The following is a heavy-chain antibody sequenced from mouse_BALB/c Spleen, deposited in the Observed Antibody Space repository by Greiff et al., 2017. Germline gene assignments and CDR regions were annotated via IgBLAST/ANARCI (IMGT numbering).Heavy chain of an antibody. CDR2: INSNGGST. CDR3: ARRRLWYFDV. V-gene: IGHV5-6-2*01. Sequence: EVKLMESGGGLVKLGGSLKLSCAASGFTFSSYYMSWVRQTPEKRLELVAAINSNGGSTYYPDTVKGRFTISRDNAKNTLYLQMSSLKSEDTALYYCARRRLWYFDVWGAGTTVTVSS. J-gene: IGHJ1*01. D-gene: IGHD1-2*01. CDR1: GFTFSSYY.